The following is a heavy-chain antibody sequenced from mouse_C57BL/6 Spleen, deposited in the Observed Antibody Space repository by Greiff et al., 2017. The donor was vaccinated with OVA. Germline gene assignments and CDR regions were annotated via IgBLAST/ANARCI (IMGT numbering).Heavy chain of an antibody. CDR1: GYAFSSSW. D-gene: IGHD1-1*01. CDR2: IYPGDGDT. CDR3: ARGTTVVGY. Sequence: VKLMESGPELVKPGASVKISCKASGYAFSSSWMNWVKQRPGKGLEWIGRIYPGDGDTNYNGKFKGKATLTADKSSSTAYMQLSSLTSEDSAVYFCARGTTVVGYWGQGTTLTVSS. J-gene: IGHJ2*01. V-gene: IGHV1-82*01.